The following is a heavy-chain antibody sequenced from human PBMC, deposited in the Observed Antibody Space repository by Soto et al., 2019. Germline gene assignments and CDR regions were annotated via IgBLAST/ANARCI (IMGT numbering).Heavy chain of an antibody. Sequence: SETLSLTCTVSGGSISSYYWSWIRQPPGKGLEWIGYIYYSGSTNYNPSLKSRVTISVDTSKNQFSLKLSSVTAADTAVYYCARGGCSGGSCYSPLVWFDPWGQGTLVTVSS. CDR3: ARGGCSGGSCYSPLVWFDP. V-gene: IGHV4-59*01. D-gene: IGHD2-15*01. CDR1: GGSISSYY. CDR2: IYYSGST. J-gene: IGHJ5*02.